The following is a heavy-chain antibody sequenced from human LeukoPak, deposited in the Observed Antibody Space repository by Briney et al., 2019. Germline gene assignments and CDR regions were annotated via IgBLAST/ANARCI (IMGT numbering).Heavy chain of an antibody. D-gene: IGHD2-2*01. V-gene: IGHV4-34*01. J-gene: IGHJ4*02. CDR3: ARSPNYCSSTSCYAQGLDY. CDR1: GGTFSGYY. Sequence: PSETLSLTCAVYGGTFSGYYWSWIRQLPGKGLEWIGEINHSGSTNYNPSLKSRVTISVDTSKNQFSLKLSSVTAADTAVYYCARSPNYCSSTSCYAQGLDYWGQGTLVTVSS. CDR2: INHSGST.